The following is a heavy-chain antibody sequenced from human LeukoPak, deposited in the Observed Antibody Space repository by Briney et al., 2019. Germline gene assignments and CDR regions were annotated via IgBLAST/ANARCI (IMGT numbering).Heavy chain of an antibody. V-gene: IGHV1-2*02. J-gene: IGHJ4*02. D-gene: IGHD3-22*01. Sequence: ASVKVSCEASGYTFTGYYMHWVRQAPGQGLEWMGWINPNSGGTNYAQKFQGRVTMTRDTSISTAYMELSRLRSDDTAVYYCARATYYYDSSGYLPDYWGQGTLVTVSS. CDR2: INPNSGGT. CDR3: ARATYYYDSSGYLPDY. CDR1: GYTFTGYY.